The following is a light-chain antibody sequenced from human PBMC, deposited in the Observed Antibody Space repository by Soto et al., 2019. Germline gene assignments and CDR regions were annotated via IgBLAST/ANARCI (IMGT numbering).Light chain of an antibody. V-gene: IGKV1-12*01. Sequence: DIQMTQSPSTLSASVGDRVTITCRASQSISSWLAWYQQKPGKAPKLLIYSASNLQSGVPSRFSGSGSGTDFTLTITSLQPEDSATYHCQQANSFPLTFGGGTKVDIK. CDR1: QSISSW. CDR3: QQANSFPLT. CDR2: SAS. J-gene: IGKJ4*01.